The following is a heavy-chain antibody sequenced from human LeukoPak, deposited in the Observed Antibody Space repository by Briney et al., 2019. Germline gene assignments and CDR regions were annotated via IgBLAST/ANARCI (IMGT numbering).Heavy chain of an antibody. CDR1: GFTVSSNY. J-gene: IGHJ4*02. CDR3: ARATGYSSGWYPGY. CDR2: IYSGGST. D-gene: IGHD6-19*01. V-gene: IGHV3-53*01. Sequence: GGSLRLSCAASGFTVSSNYMSWVRQAPRKGLEWVSVIYSGGSTYYADSVKGRFTISRDNSKNTLYLQMNSLRAEDTAVYYCARATGYSSGWYPGYWGQGTLVTVSS.